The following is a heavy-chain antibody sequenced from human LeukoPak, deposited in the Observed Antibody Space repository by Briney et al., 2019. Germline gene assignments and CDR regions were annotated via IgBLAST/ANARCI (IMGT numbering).Heavy chain of an antibody. J-gene: IGHJ4*02. CDR2: ISGSGGST. V-gene: IGHV3-23*01. CDR1: GFTFSSYA. Sequence: PGGSLRLSCAASGFTFSSYAMSWVRQAPGKGLEWVSAISGSGGSTYYADSVKGRFTTSRDNSKNTLYLQMNSLRAEDTAVYYCAKPHIVVVTASRFDYWGQGTLVTVSS. CDR3: AKPHIVVVTASRFDY. D-gene: IGHD2-21*02.